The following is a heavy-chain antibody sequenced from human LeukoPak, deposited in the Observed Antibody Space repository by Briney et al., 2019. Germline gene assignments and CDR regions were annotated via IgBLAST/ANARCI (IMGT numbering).Heavy chain of an antibody. Sequence: PSETLSLTCTVSGGSISSGGYYWSWIRQPPGKGLEWIGYIYHSGSTYYNPSLKSRVTISVDRSKNQFSLKLSSVTAADTAVYYCASGRGVPAESNQMEGNYYYYMDVWGKGTTVTVSS. CDR3: ASGRGVPAESNQMEGNYYYYMDV. J-gene: IGHJ6*03. V-gene: IGHV4-30-2*01. CDR1: GGSISSGGYY. CDR2: IYHSGST. D-gene: IGHD2-2*01.